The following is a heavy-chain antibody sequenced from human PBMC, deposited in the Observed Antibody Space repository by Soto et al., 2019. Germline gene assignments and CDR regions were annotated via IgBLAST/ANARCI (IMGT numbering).Heavy chain of an antibody. CDR3: ARAISGFTIFGVAELDY. CDR1: GYTFTSYG. V-gene: IGHV1-18*04. D-gene: IGHD3-3*01. J-gene: IGHJ4*02. Sequence: ASVKVSCKASGYTFTSYGISWVRQAPGQGLEWMGWISAYNGNTNYAQKLQGRVTMTTDTSTSTAYMELRSLRSDDTAVYYCARAISGFTIFGVAELDYWGQGTLVTVSS. CDR2: ISAYNGNT.